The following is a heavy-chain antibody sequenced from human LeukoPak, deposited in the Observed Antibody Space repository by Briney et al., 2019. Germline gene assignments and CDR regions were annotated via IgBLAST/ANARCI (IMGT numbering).Heavy chain of an antibody. CDR1: GGSISSGSYY. CDR2: IYTSGST. CDR3: ARGYSSRYNWFDP. Sequence: PSQTLSLTCTVSGGSISSGSYYWSWIRQPAGKGLEWIGRIYTSGSTDYDPSLKSRVTISVDTSKNQFSLELSSVTAADTAVYYRARGYSSRYNWFDPWGQGTLVTVSS. V-gene: IGHV4-61*02. J-gene: IGHJ5*02. D-gene: IGHD6-13*01.